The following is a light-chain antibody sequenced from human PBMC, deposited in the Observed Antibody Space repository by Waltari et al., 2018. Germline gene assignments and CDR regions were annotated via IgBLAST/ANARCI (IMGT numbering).Light chain of an antibody. V-gene: IGKV1-39*01. CDR2: HAS. J-gene: IGKJ3*01. CDR3: QHSFTTPPT. CDR1: QGIAFY. Sequence: DIQVTQSPSSLSASIGDRVTITCRTSQGIAFYLNWYQQKPGQAPKLLIYHASNLQSGVPSRFSGRGSGTDFTLSISSLQPEDFATYYCQHSFTTPPTFGPGTKED.